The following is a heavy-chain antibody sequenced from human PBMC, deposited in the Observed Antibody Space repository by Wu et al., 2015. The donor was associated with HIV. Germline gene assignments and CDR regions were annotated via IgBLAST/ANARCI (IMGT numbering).Heavy chain of an antibody. CDR2: VIPLFGVE. CDR3: ARVSVRRRDCSGASCRVSILDAFNV. J-gene: IGHJ3*01. V-gene: IGHV1-69*05. D-gene: IGHD2-15*01. CDR1: GYTLTQLS. Sequence: QVQLVQSGAEVRKPGASVKVSCKISGYTLTQLSMNWVRQAPGKGLEWMGGVIPLFGVESYAQKFHDRVKITTDESSITAYMDLSGLSSDDTAMYYCARVSVRRRDCSGASCRVSILDAFNVWGQGTLVTVSS.